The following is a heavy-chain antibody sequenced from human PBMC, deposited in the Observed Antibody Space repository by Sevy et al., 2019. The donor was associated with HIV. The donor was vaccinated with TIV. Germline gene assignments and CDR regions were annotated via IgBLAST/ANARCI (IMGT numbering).Heavy chain of an antibody. CDR1: GGSISSYY. CDR2: IYYSGST. CDR3: ARTRGYDFWSGYLGWYYYYGMDV. D-gene: IGHD3-3*01. V-gene: IGHV4-59*01. Sequence: SETLSLTCTVSGGSISSYYWSWIRQPPGKGLEWIGYIYYSGSTNYNPSLKSRVTISVDTSKNQFSLKLSSVTAADTAVYYCARTRGYDFWSGYLGWYYYYGMDVWGQWTTVTVSS. J-gene: IGHJ6*02.